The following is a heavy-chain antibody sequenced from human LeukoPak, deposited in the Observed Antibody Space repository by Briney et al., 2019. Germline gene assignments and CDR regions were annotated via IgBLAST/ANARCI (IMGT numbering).Heavy chain of an antibody. D-gene: IGHD6-19*01. CDR3: ARDHAGPYSTGWFPEYYFDY. J-gene: IGHJ4*02. CDR2: ISSSSSHI. CDR1: GFTLSSYS. Sequence: GGSLRLSCADFGFTLSSYSMNWVRQAPGKGLEWVSSISSSSSHIYYADSVKGRFTISRDNAKNSLYLQMNSLRAEDTAVYYCARDHAGPYSTGWFPEYYFDYWGQGTLVTVSS. V-gene: IGHV3-21*01.